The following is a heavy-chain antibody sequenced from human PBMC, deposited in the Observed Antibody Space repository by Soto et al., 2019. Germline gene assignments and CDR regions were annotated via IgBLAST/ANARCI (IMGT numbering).Heavy chain of an antibody. CDR1: GYTFTSYY. J-gene: IGHJ4*02. Sequence: ASVKVSCKASGYTFTSYYMHWVRQAPGQGLEWMGWISAYNGNTNYAQKFQGRVTMTTDTSTSTAYMELRSLTSDDTAAYYCAREGQLGYWGQGTLVTVSS. V-gene: IGHV1-18*04. CDR3: AREGQLGY. CDR2: ISAYNGNT. D-gene: IGHD6-6*01.